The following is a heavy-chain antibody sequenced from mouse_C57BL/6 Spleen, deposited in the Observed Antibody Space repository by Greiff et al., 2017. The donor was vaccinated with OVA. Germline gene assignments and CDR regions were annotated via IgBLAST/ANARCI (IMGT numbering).Heavy chain of an antibody. CDR3: AREGDYYGSSGYFDY. Sequence: QVQLQQPGAELVKPGASVKLSCKASGYTFTSYWMHWVKQRPGRGLEWIGRIDPNSGGTKYNEKFKSKATLTVDKPSSTAYMQLSSLTSEDSEFYYCAREGDYYGSSGYFDYWGQGTTLTVSS. J-gene: IGHJ2*01. CDR2: IDPNSGGT. V-gene: IGHV1-72*01. D-gene: IGHD1-1*01. CDR1: GYTFTSYW.